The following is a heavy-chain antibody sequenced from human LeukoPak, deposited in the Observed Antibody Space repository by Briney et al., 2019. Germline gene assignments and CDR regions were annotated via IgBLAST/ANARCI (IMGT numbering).Heavy chain of an antibody. D-gene: IGHD3-22*01. J-gene: IGHJ4*02. CDR3: AKGGLYYYDSSGYYPIY. V-gene: IGHV3-30*02. CDR1: GFTFSSYG. Sequence: QPGGSLRLSCAASGFTFSSYGMHWVRQAPGKGLEWVAFIRYDGSNKYYADSVKGRFTISRDNSKNTLYLRMNSLRAEDTAVYYCAKGGLYYYDSSGYYPIYWGQGTLVTVSS. CDR2: IRYDGSNK.